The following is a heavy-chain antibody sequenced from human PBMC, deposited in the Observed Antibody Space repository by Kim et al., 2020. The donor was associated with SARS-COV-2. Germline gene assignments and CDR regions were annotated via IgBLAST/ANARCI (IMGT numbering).Heavy chain of an antibody. J-gene: IGHJ3*02. CDR1: GFSFSSYS. CDR3: AREGSSDAFDI. CDR2: ISSSSNYI. Sequence: GGSLRLSCAASGFSFSSYSLNWVRQAPGKGLEWVSSISSSSNYIYYADSVKGRFTISRDNAKNSLYLQMNSLRTEDTAVYYCAREGSSDAFDIWGQGTMVTVSS. V-gene: IGHV3-21*01. D-gene: IGHD3-10*01.